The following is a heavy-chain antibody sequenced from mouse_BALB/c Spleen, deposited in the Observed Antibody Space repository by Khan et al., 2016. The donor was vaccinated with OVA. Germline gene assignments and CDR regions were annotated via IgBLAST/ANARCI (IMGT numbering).Heavy chain of an antibody. CDR2: IDPPNDDS. V-gene: IGHV14-3*02. J-gene: IGHJ3*01. CDR1: GFNIKDTY. D-gene: IGHD1-2*01. Sequence: VQLQQSGAELVKPGASVKFSCSASGFNIKDTYIHWMKQRPEQGLEWIGRIDPPNDDSKYGAKFQAKATLTADTSSHTSFLQLSSLASEDTAGYCCATLHDNPFAFWGQGTLVSVSA. CDR3: ATLHDNPFAF.